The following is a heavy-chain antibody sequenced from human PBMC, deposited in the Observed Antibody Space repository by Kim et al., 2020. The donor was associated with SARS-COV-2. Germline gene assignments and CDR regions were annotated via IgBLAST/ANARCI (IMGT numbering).Heavy chain of an antibody. V-gene: IGHV3-33*01. D-gene: IGHD3-16*01. CDR2: NE. J-gene: IGHJ3*02. CDR3: ARDGGSRAFDI. Sequence: NEYYVACVKCRFTISRDNSKNTLYLRMDSLRDEDTAVYYCARDGGSRAFDIWGQGTMVIVSS.